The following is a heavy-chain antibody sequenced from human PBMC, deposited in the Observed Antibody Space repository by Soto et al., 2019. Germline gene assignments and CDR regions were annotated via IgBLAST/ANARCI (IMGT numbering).Heavy chain of an antibody. Sequence: GGSLRLSCAASGFNVSSNYMSWVRQAPGKGLEWLSVIYSGGSTYYADSVKGRFTISRDNAKNSLYLQMNSLRAEDTAVYYCAGHPERIAQIGWFDPWGQGTLVTVSS. CDR3: AGHPERIAQIGWFDP. D-gene: IGHD6-13*01. CDR1: GFNVSSNY. J-gene: IGHJ5*02. V-gene: IGHV3-66*04. CDR2: IYSGGST.